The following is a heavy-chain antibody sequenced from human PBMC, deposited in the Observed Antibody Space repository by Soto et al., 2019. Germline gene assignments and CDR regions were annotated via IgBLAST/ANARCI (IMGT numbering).Heavy chain of an antibody. CDR1: GGSISSYY. CDR3: ARDPRGIAARDAFDI. D-gene: IGHD6-6*01. J-gene: IGHJ3*02. CDR2: IYTSGST. V-gene: IGHV4-4*07. Sequence: QVQLQESGPGLVKPSETLSLTCTVSGGSISSYYWSWIRQPAGKGLEWIGRIYTSGSTNYNPSLQSRVTMSVDTSKNQVSLKLSSVTAADTAVYYCARDPRGIAARDAFDIWGQGTIVTVSS.